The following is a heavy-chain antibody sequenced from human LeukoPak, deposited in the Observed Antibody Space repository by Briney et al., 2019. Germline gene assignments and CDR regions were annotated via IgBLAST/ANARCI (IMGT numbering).Heavy chain of an antibody. Sequence: GGSLRLSCAASGSTFNNYAMNWVRQAPGKGLEWVSSISGGGETTYYADSAKGRFTISRDNSQNTLYLQMNGLRAEDTAVYYCARDYADYVGYFFFDYWGQGTLVTVSS. CDR2: ISGGGETT. D-gene: IGHD4-17*01. J-gene: IGHJ4*02. V-gene: IGHV3-23*01. CDR3: ARDYADYVGYFFFDY. CDR1: GSTFNNYA.